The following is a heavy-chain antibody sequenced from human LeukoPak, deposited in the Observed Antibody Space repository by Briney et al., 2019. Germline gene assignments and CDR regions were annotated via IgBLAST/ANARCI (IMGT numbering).Heavy chain of an antibody. CDR1: GGSISSYY. CDR2: IYYSGST. CDR3: ARDDYGDYVRAFDI. D-gene: IGHD4-17*01. J-gene: IGHJ3*02. V-gene: IGHV4-59*13. Sequence: SETLSLTCTVSGGSISSYYWSWIRQPPGKGLEWIGYIYYSGSTNYNPSLQSRVTIAVDTSKNQFSLKLSSVTAADTAVYYCARDDYGDYVRAFDIWGQGTMVTVSS.